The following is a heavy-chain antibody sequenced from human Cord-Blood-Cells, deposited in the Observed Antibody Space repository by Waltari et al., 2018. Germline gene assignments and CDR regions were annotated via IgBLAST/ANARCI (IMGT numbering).Heavy chain of an antibody. J-gene: IGHJ4*02. CDR2: IYYSGST. D-gene: IGHD2-15*01. Sequence: QVQLQESGPGLVKPSQTLSLTCTVSGGSISSGDYYWSWIRQPPGKGLEGIGYIYYSGSTYYNPSLKSRVTISVDTSKNQFSLKLSSVTAADTAVYYCARGRDCSGGSCYFDYWGQGTLVTVSS. CDR3: ARGRDCSGGSCYFDY. CDR1: GGSISSGDYY. V-gene: IGHV4-30-4*08.